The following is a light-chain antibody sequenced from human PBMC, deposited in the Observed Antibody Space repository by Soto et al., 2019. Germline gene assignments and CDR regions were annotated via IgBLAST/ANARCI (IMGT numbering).Light chain of an antibody. CDR1: SSNIGSNF. CDR3: QSYDSGVTGSV. CDR2: RNN. Sequence: QLVLTQPPSASGTPGQRVTISCSGSSSNIGSNFVYWYQQFPGTAPKLLIYRNNQRPSGVPDRFSGSRSGSSGSLAISGLQPEDEADYYCQSYDSGVTGSVFGTGTKLTVL. V-gene: IGLV1-47*01. J-gene: IGLJ1*01.